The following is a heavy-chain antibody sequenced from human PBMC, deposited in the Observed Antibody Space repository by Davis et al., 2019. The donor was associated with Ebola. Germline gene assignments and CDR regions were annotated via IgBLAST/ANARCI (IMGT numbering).Heavy chain of an antibody. Sequence: GESLKISCAASGFTFSSYSMNWVRQAPGKGLEWVSYISSSSSTIYYADSVKGRFTISRDNAKNSLYLQMNSLRDEDTAVYYCARDSPYSSSWYPFDYWGQGTLVTVSS. J-gene: IGHJ4*02. CDR2: ISSSSSTI. D-gene: IGHD6-13*01. CDR1: GFTFSSYS. CDR3: ARDSPYSSSWYPFDY. V-gene: IGHV3-48*02.